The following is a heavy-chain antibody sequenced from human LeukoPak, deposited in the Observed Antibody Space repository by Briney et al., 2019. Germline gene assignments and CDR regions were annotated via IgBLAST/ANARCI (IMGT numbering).Heavy chain of an antibody. CDR3: ARGITMVREPTMIDY. CDR2: IYYSGST. J-gene: IGHJ4*02. D-gene: IGHD3-10*01. Sequence: SETLSLTCTVSGGSISSGDYYWSWIRQPPGKGLEWIGYIYYSGSTYYNPSLKSRVTISVDTSKNQFSLKLSSVTAADTAVYYCARGITMVREPTMIDYWGQGTLVTVSS. V-gene: IGHV4-30-4*01. CDR1: GGSISSGDYY.